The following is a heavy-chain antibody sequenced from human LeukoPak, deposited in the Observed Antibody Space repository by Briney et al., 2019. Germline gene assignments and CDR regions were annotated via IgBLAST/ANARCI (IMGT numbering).Heavy chain of an antibody. CDR2: ISGGGGST. CDR1: GFTFSSYA. V-gene: IGHV3-23*01. Sequence: GGAPRLSCAAPGFTFSSYAMSWVRQAPGKGLEGISGISGGGGSTYYADSVKGRFTISRDNSKNTLYLQMNSLRAEDTAVYYCAKADYDILTGFDYWGQGTLVTVSS. CDR3: AKADYDILTGFDY. J-gene: IGHJ4*02. D-gene: IGHD3-9*01.